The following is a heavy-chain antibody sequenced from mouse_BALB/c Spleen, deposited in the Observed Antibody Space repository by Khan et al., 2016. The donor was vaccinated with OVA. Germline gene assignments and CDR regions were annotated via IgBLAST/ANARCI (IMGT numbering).Heavy chain of an antibody. V-gene: IGHV1-9*01. CDR3: ARGGYNPAMDY. J-gene: IGHJ4*01. D-gene: IGHD1-3*01. Sequence: QVQLKESGAELMQPGASVTISCKATGYTFSMYWIEWVKQRPGHGLEWIGDILPGCGSTNNNEKFKGKATFTADTSSNTAYMQLSSLTSEDSAVYYCARGGYNPAMDYWGQGTSVTVSS. CDR1: GYTFSMYW. CDR2: ILPGCGST.